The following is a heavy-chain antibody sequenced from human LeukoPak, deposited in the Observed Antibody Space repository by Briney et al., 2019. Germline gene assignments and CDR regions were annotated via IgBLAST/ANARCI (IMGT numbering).Heavy chain of an antibody. D-gene: IGHD3-3*01. J-gene: IGHJ3*02. V-gene: IGHV1-8*03. CDR1: GYTFTSYD. CDR2: MNPNSGNT. Sequence: GASVKVSCKASGYTFTSYDINWVRQATGQGLEWMGWMNPNSGNTGYAQKFQGRVTITRNTSISTAYMELSSLRSEDTAVYYCATTTVDFWSGYSSDAFDIWGQGTMVTVSS. CDR3: ATTTVDFWSGYSSDAFDI.